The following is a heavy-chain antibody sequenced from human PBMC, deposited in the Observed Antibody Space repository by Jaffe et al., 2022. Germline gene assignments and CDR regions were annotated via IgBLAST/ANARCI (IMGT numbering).Heavy chain of an antibody. D-gene: IGHD6-13*01. J-gene: IGHJ4*02. Sequence: QVQLVESGGGVVQPGGSLRLSCAASGFTFSSYGMHWVRQAPGKGLEWVAFIRYDGSNKYYADSVKGRFTISRDNSKNTLYLQMNSLRAEDTAVYYCAKDKFPYSSSRLYYFDYWGQGTLVTVSS. CDR3: AKDKFPYSSSRLYYFDY. CDR1: GFTFSSYG. CDR2: IRYDGSNK. V-gene: IGHV3-30*02.